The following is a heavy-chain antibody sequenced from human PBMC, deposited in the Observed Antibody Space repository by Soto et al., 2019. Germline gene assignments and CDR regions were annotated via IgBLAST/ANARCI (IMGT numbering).Heavy chain of an antibody. Sequence: VQLLESGGGLVQPGGSLRLSCAASGFTFSSYAMSWVRQAPGKGLEWVSAISGSGGSTYYADSGKGRFTISRDNSKNTLYLQMNSLRAEDTAVYYCAKDPIAAAGWGDYYYYMDVWGKGATVTVSS. CDR3: AKDPIAAAGWGDYYYYMDV. CDR2: ISGSGGST. V-gene: IGHV3-23*01. CDR1: GFTFSSYA. J-gene: IGHJ6*03. D-gene: IGHD6-13*01.